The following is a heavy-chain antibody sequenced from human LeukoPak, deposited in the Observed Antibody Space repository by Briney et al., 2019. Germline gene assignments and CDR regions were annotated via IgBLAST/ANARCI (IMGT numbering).Heavy chain of an antibody. V-gene: IGHV3-7*04. CDR1: GFTFNIFW. J-gene: IGHJ5*02. D-gene: IGHD3-10*01. Sequence: GSLRLSCAASGFTFNIFWMSWARQAPGKGLEWVANIKEDGSVKYYVDSVKGRFTISRDNDKNSLYLQMNRLRAEDTAVYYCARAPAGSGSWFDPWGQGTLVTVSS. CDR3: ARAPAGSGSWFDP. CDR2: IKEDGSVK.